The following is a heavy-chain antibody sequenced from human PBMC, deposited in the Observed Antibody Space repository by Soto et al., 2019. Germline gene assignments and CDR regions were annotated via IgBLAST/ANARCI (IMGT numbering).Heavy chain of an antibody. V-gene: IGHV3-30*18. J-gene: IGHJ6*02. CDR1: GFTFTSHA. CDR3: AKDSGYQLPDNYFYYGLDV. CDR2: ISYDEIDK. Sequence: GGSLRPPCAAPGFTFTSHAMHWVRQTPRKGREWVAAISYDEIDKKYASSVKGRFTVSRDNVKNTLSLQMNSLRPEDTAVYYCAKDSGYQLPDNYFYYGLDVWGQGTTVTVSS. D-gene: IGHD2-2*01.